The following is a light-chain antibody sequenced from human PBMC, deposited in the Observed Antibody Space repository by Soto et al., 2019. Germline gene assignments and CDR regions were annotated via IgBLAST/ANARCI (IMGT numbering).Light chain of an antibody. J-gene: IGKJ5*01. CDR1: QSVSSSY. CDR3: QQYGSSLFT. CDR2: GAS. V-gene: IGKV3-20*01. Sequence: IVLTQSPCTLSLSPGERATLSGRASQSVSSSYLAWYQQKPGQAPRLLIYGASSRATGIPDRFSGSGSGTDFTLTISRLEPEDFAVYYCQQYGSSLFTFGQGTRLEVK.